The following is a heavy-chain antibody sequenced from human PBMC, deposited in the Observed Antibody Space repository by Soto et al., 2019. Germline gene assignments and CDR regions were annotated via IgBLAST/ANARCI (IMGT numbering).Heavy chain of an antibody. V-gene: IGHV3-53*01. D-gene: IGHD1-26*01. Sequence: GGSLRLSCAISGFSVISNYLSWVRQAPGKGLEWVSVHYSGGSTYYADSVQGRFTISRDKSNNTLYLQMRRERAEDTAVYFCARHRHPRGTVGATSPLNPWRQATQVIFTS. CDR1: GFSVISNY. CDR3: ARHRHPRGTVGATSPLNP. CDR2: HYSGGST. J-gene: IGHJ5*02.